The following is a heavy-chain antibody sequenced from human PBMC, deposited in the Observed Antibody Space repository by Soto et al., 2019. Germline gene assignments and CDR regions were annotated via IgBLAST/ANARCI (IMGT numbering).Heavy chain of an antibody. CDR2: MNPNSGNT. CDR3: ARVLSWASYYDFWIGYYNYYYYGMDV. J-gene: IGHJ6*02. D-gene: IGHD3-3*01. Sequence: QVQLVQSGAEVKKPGASVKVSCKASGYTFTSYDINWVRQATGQGLEWMGWMNPNSGNTGYAQKFQGRVTMTRNTSISTAYTELISLRSEDTAVYYCARVLSWASYYDFWIGYYNYYYYGMDVWGQGTTVTVSS. V-gene: IGHV1-8*01. CDR1: GYTFTSYD.